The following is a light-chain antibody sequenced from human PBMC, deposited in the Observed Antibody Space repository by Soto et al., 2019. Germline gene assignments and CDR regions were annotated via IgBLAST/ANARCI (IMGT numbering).Light chain of an antibody. J-gene: IGLJ1*01. CDR3: AAWDDSLNGLV. Sequence: QSVLTQPPSASGTPGQGVTISCSGSSSNIGINAVNWYQQLPGTAPKLVIYDNNQRPSGVPDRFSGSKSGISASLAISGLQSEDEADYSCAAWDDSLNGLVFGTGTKLTVL. CDR2: DNN. V-gene: IGLV1-44*01. CDR1: SSNIGINA.